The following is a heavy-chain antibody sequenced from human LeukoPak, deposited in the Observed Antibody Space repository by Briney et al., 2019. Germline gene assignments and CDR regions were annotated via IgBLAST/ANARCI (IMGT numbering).Heavy chain of an antibody. D-gene: IGHD1-26*01. CDR2: IYYSGST. CDR3: ATRSIVGATSQYFQH. J-gene: IGHJ1*01. V-gene: IGHV4-59*01. Sequence: PSETLSLTCAVSGGSISSYYWSWIRQPPGKGLEWIGYIYYSGSTNYNPSLKSRVTISVDTSKNQFSLKLSSVTAADTAVYYCATRSIVGATSQYFQHWGQGTLVTVSS. CDR1: GGSISSYY.